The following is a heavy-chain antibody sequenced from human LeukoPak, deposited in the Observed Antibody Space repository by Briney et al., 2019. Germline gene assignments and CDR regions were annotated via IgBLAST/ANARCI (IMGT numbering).Heavy chain of an antibody. V-gene: IGHV3-23*01. CDR1: GFSFSSYA. D-gene: IGHD5-24*01. Sequence: GGSLRLSCEASGFSFSSYAMSWVRQAPGKGLEWVSAISGSGGSTYYADSVKGRFTIARDNSKNTLYLQMNSLRAEETAVYYCAKDLEMATTNYMLSRDYWGQRTLVTVSS. J-gene: IGHJ4*02. CDR3: AKDLEMATTNYMLSRDY. CDR2: ISGSGGST.